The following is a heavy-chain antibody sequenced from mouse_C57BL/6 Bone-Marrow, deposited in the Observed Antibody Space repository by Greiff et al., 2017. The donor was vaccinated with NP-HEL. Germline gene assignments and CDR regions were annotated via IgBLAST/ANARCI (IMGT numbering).Heavy chain of an antibody. CDR2: ISSGGSYT. CDR1: GFTFSSYG. D-gene: IGHD2-3*01. Sequence: VQLKESGGDLVKPGGSLKLSCAASGFTFSSYGMSWVRQTPDKRLEWVATISSGGSYTYYPDSVKGRFTISRDNAKNTLYLQMSSLKSEDTAMYYCARQDRGGWTSWGQGTSVTVSS. CDR3: ARQDRGGWTS. J-gene: IGHJ4*01. V-gene: IGHV5-6*01.